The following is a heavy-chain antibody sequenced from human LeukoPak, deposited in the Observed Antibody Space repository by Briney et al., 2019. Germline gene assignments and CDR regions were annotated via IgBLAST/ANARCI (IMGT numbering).Heavy chain of an antibody. CDR2: ISVYNGNT. Sequence: AASVKVSCKASGYTFTSYGISWVRQAPGQGLEWMGWISVYNGNTNYAQKFQGRVTMTTDTSTSTAYMELRSLISDDTAVYYCARATAGNFDYWGQGTLVTVSS. D-gene: IGHD1-14*01. CDR1: GYTFTSYG. J-gene: IGHJ4*02. CDR3: ARATAGNFDY. V-gene: IGHV1-18*01.